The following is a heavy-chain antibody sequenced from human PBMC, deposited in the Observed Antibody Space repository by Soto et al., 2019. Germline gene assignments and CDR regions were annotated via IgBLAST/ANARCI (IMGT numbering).Heavy chain of an antibody. J-gene: IGHJ6*02. CDR2: INPNSGDT. CDR1: GYTFTGYY. D-gene: IGHD6-13*01. V-gene: IGHV1-2*02. Sequence: VASVKVSCKASGYTFTGYYVHWVRQAPGQGLEWMGWINPNSGDTYLAQRFQGRVTMNRDTSIGTAYMELRGLTSDDTAEYYCAKGGPILAAGTRVSLYNALDVWGQGTTVTVSS. CDR3: AKGGPILAAGTRVSLYNALDV.